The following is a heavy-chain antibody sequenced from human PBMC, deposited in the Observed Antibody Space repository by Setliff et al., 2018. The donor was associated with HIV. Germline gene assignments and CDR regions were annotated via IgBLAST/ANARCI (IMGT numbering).Heavy chain of an antibody. Sequence: LRLSCAASGFTVSSHGMSWVRQAPGTGLEWVSGFSGSGSGTHLADSVKGRVTISRDNFKNTLYLQMNSLRPEDTAVYYCARGDTSKWQAFDIWGQGTTVTVSS. D-gene: IGHD2-2*01. CDR2: FSGSGSGT. CDR3: ARGDTSKWQAFDI. J-gene: IGHJ3*02. CDR1: GFTVSSHG. V-gene: IGHV3-23*01.